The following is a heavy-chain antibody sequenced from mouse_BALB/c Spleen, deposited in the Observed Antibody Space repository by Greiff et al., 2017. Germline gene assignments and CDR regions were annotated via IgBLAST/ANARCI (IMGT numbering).Heavy chain of an antibody. D-gene: IGHD2-13*01. CDR2: ISSGNSTI. CDR3: ARTRGETEYFAMDY. V-gene: IGHV5-17*02. Sequence: EVMLVESGGGLVQPGGSRKLSCAASGFNFRGFGMHWVRQAPEQGLEWVACISSGNSTIYYEDTLKGRFTITRDKPYNTAYLQMSSLTSEDTAMYYCARTRGETEYFAMDYWGQGTTLTVSS. CDR1: GFNFRGFG. J-gene: IGHJ4*01.